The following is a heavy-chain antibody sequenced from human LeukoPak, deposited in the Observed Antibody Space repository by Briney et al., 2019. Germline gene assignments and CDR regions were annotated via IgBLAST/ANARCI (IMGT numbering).Heavy chain of an antibody. Sequence: PGGSLRLSCAASGFTFSSYSMNWVRQAPGKGLEWVSSISSSSSYIYYADSVKGRFTISRDNAKKSLYLQMNSLKAEDTAVYYCARDRWDSGDFDYWGQGTMVTVSS. V-gene: IGHV3-21*01. CDR3: ARDRWDSGDFDY. J-gene: IGHJ4*02. D-gene: IGHD6-19*01. CDR1: GFTFSSYS. CDR2: ISSSSSYI.